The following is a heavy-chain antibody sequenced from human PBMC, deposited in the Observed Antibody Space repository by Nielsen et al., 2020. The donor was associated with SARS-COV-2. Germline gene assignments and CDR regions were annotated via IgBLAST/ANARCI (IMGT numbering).Heavy chain of an antibody. V-gene: IGHV3-48*03. CDR3: ARLRDDGYYFDTGPYDY. CDR2: ISSSGSTI. CDR1: GFTFSSYE. D-gene: IGHD2/OR15-2a*01. J-gene: IGHJ4*02. Sequence: GESLKISCAASGFTFSSYEMNWVRQAPGKGLEWVSYISSSGSTIYYADSVKGRFTISRDNAKNTVYLQMNSLRAEDTAVYYCARLRDDGYYFDTGPYDYWGQGTPVNVSS.